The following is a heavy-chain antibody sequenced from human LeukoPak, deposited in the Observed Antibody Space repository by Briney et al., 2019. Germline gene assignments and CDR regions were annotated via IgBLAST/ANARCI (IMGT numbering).Heavy chain of an antibody. CDR2: INNDGSST. CDR1: GFTFSISW. Sequence: SGGSLRLSCAASGFTFSISWMHWVRHAPGKGLVWVSRINNDGSSTTYADSVKGRFTISRDNAKNTLYLQMHSLRAEDTAVYYCAGSPSGPHHWGQGTLVTASS. V-gene: IGHV3-74*01. CDR3: AGSPSGPHH. J-gene: IGHJ5*02. D-gene: IGHD2-8*02.